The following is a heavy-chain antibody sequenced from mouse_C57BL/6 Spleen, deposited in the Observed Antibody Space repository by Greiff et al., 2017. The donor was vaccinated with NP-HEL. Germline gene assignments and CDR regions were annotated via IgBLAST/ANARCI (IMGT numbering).Heavy chain of an antibody. CDR3: TRALYSNYYFDY. J-gene: IGHJ2*01. CDR2: ISSGGDYI. V-gene: IGHV5-9-1*02. D-gene: IGHD2-5*01. CDR1: GFPFSSYA. Sequence: LVESGEGLVKPGGSLKLSCAASGFPFSSYAMSWVRQTPEKRLEWVAYISSGGDYIYYADTVKGRFTISRDNARNTLYLQMSSLKSEDTAMYYCTRALYSNYYFDYWGQGTTLTVSS.